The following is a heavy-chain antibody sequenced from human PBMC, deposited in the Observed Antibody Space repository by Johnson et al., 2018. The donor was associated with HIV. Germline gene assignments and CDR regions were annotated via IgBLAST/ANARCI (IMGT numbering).Heavy chain of an antibody. V-gene: IGHV3-30*03. CDR2: IAFDGHLK. Sequence: QVQLVESGGGVVQPGKSLTLSCVGSGLSFSNFGIHWVRQAPGKGPAWVAVIAFDGHLKKYADSVQGRITTSRDNSKNTPYLQMTSLRQDDTAVYSCDCTEHFGAGSESKGTFDAWGQGTMVTVSS. J-gene: IGHJ3*01. CDR3: DCTEHFGAGSESKGTFDA. CDR1: GLSFSNFG. D-gene: IGHD3-10*01.